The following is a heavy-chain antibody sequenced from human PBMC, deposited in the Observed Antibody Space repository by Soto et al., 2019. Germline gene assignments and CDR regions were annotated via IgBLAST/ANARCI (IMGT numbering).Heavy chain of an antibody. V-gene: IGHV3-30-3*01. CDR3: ARVRGIQLWSYSFDY. J-gene: IGHJ4*02. CDR2: ISYDGSNK. D-gene: IGHD5-18*01. Sequence: QVQLVESGGGVVQPGRSLRLSCAASGFTFSSYAMHWVRQAPGKGLEWVAVISYDGSNKYYADSVKGRFTISRDNSKNTLYLQMNSMRAEDTAVYYCARVRGIQLWSYSFDYWGQGTLVTVSS. CDR1: GFTFSSYA.